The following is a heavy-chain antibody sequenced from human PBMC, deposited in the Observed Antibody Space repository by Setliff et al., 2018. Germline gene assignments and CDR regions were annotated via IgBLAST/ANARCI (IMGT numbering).Heavy chain of an antibody. Sequence: SETLSLTCTVSSGSITDENSWWAWIRQPAGKRPEWLGLIYIRGGTDYNPSLKSRVTISLDTSRNQFSLNLTSVTAADTAVYYCAVDHVTNIAESGYGYTRIDPWGQGIPVTVSS. D-gene: IGHD6-19*01. J-gene: IGHJ5*02. CDR3: AVDHVTNIAESGYGYTRIDP. CDR2: IYIRGGT. V-gene: IGHV4-61*02. CDR1: SGSITDENSW.